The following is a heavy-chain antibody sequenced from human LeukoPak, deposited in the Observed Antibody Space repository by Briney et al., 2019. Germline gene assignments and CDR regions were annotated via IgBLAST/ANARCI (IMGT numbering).Heavy chain of an antibody. D-gene: IGHD3-9*01. Sequence: GGSLRLSCAASGISFNHAWMNWVRQAPGKGLEWLAIIKQDGSEKHYKGSVEGRFTISRDNAKNSLHLQMNSLRAEDTAVYYCAGGSGYLITSWGQGTLVTVSS. CDR2: IKQDGSEK. CDR1: GISFNHAW. J-gene: IGHJ5*02. CDR3: AGGSGYLITS. V-gene: IGHV3-7*01.